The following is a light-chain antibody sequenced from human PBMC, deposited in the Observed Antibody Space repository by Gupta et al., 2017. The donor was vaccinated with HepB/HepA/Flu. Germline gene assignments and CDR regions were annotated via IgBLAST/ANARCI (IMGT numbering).Light chain of an antibody. CDR1: QSVSSSY. CDR3: QQYGSLHPRWT. V-gene: IGKV3-20*01. Sequence: EIVLTQSPGTLSLSPGERATLSCRASQSVSSSYLAWYQQKPGQAPRLLIYGASSRATGIPDRFSGSGAGTDFTLTISRREPEDFAVYYCQQYGSLHPRWTFGQGTKVEIK. CDR2: GAS. J-gene: IGKJ1*01.